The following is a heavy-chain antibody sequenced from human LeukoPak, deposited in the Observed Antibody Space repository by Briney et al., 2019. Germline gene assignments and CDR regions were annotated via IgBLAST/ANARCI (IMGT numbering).Heavy chain of an antibody. D-gene: IGHD2-15*01. V-gene: IGHV4-4*07. CDR1: GGSISSYY. Sequence: SETLSLTCTVSGGSISSYYWTWIRQPAGKGLEWIGRISTSGTTNYNPSLKSRVTMSVDTSKNQFSLKLSSVTAADTAVYYCAREKGYCSGGSCYPLLDYWGQGTLVTVSS. J-gene: IGHJ4*02. CDR2: ISTSGTT. CDR3: AREKGYCSGGSCYPLLDY.